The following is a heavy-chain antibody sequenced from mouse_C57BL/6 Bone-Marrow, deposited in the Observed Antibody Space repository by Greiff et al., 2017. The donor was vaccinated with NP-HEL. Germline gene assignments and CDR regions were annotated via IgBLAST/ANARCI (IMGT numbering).Heavy chain of an antibody. CDR2: ISDGGSYT. Sequence: VQLKESGGGLVKPGGSLKLSCAASGFTFSSYAMSWVRQTPEKRLEWVATISDGGSYTYYPDNVKGRFTISRDNAKNNLYLQMSHLKSEDTAMYYCARDRDYDVGAMDYWGQGTSVTVSS. CDR3: ARDRDYDVGAMDY. V-gene: IGHV5-4*01. D-gene: IGHD2-4*01. CDR1: GFTFSSYA. J-gene: IGHJ4*01.